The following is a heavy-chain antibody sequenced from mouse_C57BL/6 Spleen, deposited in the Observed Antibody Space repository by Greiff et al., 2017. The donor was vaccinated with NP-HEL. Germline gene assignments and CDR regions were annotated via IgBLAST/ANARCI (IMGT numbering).Heavy chain of an antibody. CDR1: GYTFTSYW. CDR2: IYPSDSET. V-gene: IGHV1-61*01. D-gene: IGHD1-1*01. CDR3: ARGGYYCSSRWFAY. Sequence: QVQLQQPGAELVRPGSSVKLSCKASGYTFTSYWMDWVKQRPGQGLEWIGNIYPSDSETHYNQKFKDKATLTVDKSSSTAYMQLSSRTSEDSAVYYCARGGYYCSSRWFAYWGQGTLVTVSA. J-gene: IGHJ3*01.